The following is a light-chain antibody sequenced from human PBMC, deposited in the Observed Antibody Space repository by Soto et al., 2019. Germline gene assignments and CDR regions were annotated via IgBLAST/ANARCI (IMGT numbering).Light chain of an antibody. CDR1: QSISNY. CDR3: QPSYSLPRT. Sequence: DIQMTQSPSSLSASVGDRVTITCRASQSISNYLNWYQLKPGKAPKLLIYAASTLQSGVPSRFSGSGSGTDFTLSINSLQPEDFATYYCQPSYSLPRTFGGGTQVEIK. CDR2: AAS. J-gene: IGKJ4*01. V-gene: IGKV1-39*01.